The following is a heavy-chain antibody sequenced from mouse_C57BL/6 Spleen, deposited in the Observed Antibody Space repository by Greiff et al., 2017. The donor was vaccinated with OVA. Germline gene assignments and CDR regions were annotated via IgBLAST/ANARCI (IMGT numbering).Heavy chain of an antibody. CDR1: GFSLTSYG. J-gene: IGHJ4*01. D-gene: IGHD1-1*01. CDR3: AKKTTVSPYAMDY. Sequence: VQLVESGPGLVQPSQRLSITCTVSGFSLTSYGVHWVRQSPGKGLEWLGVIWRGGSTDYNAAFMSRLSITKDNSKSQVFFKMNSLQADDTAIYYCAKKTTVSPYAMDYWGQGTSVTVSS. V-gene: IGHV2-5*01. CDR2: IWRGGST.